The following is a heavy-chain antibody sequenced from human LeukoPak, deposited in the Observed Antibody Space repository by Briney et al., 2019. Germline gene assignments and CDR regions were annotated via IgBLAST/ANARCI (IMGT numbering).Heavy chain of an antibody. J-gene: IGHJ5*02. CDR3: ARGYYDSSGYLSYLRLNWFDP. Sequence: SETLSLTCAVYGGSFSGYYWSWIRQPPGKGLEWIGEINHSGSTNYNPSLKSRVTISVGTSKNQFSLKLSSVTAADTAVYYCARGYYDSSGYLSYLRLNWFDPWGQGTLVTVSS. V-gene: IGHV4-34*01. CDR1: GGSFSGYY. CDR2: INHSGST. D-gene: IGHD3-22*01.